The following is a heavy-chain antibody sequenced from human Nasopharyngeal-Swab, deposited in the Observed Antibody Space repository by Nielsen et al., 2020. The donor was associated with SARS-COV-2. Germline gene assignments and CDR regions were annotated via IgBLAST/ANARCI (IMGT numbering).Heavy chain of an antibody. CDR3: ARQDIVVVPAAIWLDP. CDR1: GYTFTSYY. J-gene: IGHJ5*02. V-gene: IGHV1-46*01. D-gene: IGHD2-2*01. CDR2: INLSGGST. Sequence: ASVKVSCKAAGYTFTSYYMHWVRQAPGQGLDWMGIINLSGGSTSYAQKFQGRVTMTRDTSTSTVYMELSSLRSEDTAVYYCARQDIVVVPAAIWLDPWGPGTLVTVSS.